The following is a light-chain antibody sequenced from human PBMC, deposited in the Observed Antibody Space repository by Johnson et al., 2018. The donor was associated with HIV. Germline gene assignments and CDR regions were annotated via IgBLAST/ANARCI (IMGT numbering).Light chain of an antibody. CDR1: SSNIGNNY. CDR2: ENN. Sequence: QPVLTQPPSVSAAPGQKVTISCSGSSSNIGNNYVSWYQQLPGTAPKLLIYENNKRPSGIPDRISGSQSGTSATLGIAGLQTGDEADYYCGTWDSSLNVEVFGTGTRVTVL. J-gene: IGLJ1*01. V-gene: IGLV1-51*02. CDR3: GTWDSSLNVEV.